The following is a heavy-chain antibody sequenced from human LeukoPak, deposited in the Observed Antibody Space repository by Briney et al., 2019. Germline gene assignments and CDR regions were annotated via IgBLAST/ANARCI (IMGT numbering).Heavy chain of an antibody. J-gene: IGHJ3*02. D-gene: IGHD6-19*01. CDR3: ARDQWDAFDI. Sequence: PGGSLRLSCAASGFTFSSYWMHWVRQAPGKGLAWVSRINSDGTSTNYADSVKGRITISRDNARNTLYLQMKSLRAEDTAVYYCARDQWDAFDIWGQGTMVTVSS. V-gene: IGHV3-74*01. CDR2: INSDGTST. CDR1: GFTFSSYW.